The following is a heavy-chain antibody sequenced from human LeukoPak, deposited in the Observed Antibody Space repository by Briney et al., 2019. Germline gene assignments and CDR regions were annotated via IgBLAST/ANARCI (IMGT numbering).Heavy chain of an antibody. CDR2: ISSSGSTI. CDR3: ARELEREYCSSTSCYDQGY. CDR1: GFTFSDYY. D-gene: IGHD2-2*01. Sequence: PGGSLRLSCAASGFTFSDYYMSWIRQAPGKGLEWVSYISSSGSTIYYADSVKGRFTISRDNAKNSLYLQMNSLRAEDTAVYYCARELEREYCSSTSCYDQGYWGQGTLVTVSS. J-gene: IGHJ4*02. V-gene: IGHV3-11*01.